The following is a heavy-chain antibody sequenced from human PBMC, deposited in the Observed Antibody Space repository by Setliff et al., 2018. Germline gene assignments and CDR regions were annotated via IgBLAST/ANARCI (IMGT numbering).Heavy chain of an antibody. V-gene: IGHV3-73*01. CDR1: GFTFSGSA. CDR2: IRSKANNYAT. Sequence: ESLKISCAASGFTFSGSAMHWVRQASGKGLEWVGRIRSKANNYATAYAASVKGRFTISRDDSKNTAYLQTSGLKTEDTAVYYCSTTVTTPIDYWGQGTLVTVSS. CDR3: STTVTTPIDY. D-gene: IGHD4-17*01. J-gene: IGHJ4*02.